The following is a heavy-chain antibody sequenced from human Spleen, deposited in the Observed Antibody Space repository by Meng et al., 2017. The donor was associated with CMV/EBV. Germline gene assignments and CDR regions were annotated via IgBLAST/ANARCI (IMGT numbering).Heavy chain of an antibody. D-gene: IGHD1-1*01. CDR2: ITASGGST. J-gene: IGHJ6*02. CDR1: GFTFSNFA. V-gene: IGHV3-23*01. CDR3: TRNWDV. Sequence: GGSLRLSCAASGFTFSNFAMSWVRLPPGKELEWVSPITASGGSTYYADSVKGRFTISRDNSKNTLYLQMNSLRAEDTAVYYCTRNWDVWGQGTTVTVSS.